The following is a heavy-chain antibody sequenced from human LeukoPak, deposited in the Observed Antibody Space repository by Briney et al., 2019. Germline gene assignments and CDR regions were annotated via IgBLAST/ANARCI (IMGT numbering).Heavy chain of an antibody. J-gene: IGHJ4*02. Sequence: SETLSLTCAVSGGSISSDSYYWGWIRQPPGKGLEWIGSIYSGGTTYNNPSLKSRVTISVDTSKNQFSLKLTSVTAADAAAYYCARHSRNCSGGYCYLYYWGQGTLVTVSS. CDR1: GGSISSDSYY. V-gene: IGHV4-39*01. CDR3: ARHSRNCSGGYCYLYY. D-gene: IGHD2-15*01. CDR2: IYSGGTT.